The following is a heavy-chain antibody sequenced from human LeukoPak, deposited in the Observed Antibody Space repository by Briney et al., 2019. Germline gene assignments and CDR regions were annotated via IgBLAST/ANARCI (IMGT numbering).Heavy chain of an antibody. Sequence: PGGSLRLSCAASGFTFSGYAMSGVPDAPGKGLWRVSAISGSGGSTYYADSVRGRFTISRDNSKNTLYLQMNSLRAEDTAVYYCAKDTVAAARGPFDYWGQGTLVTVSS. CDR1: GFTFSGYA. CDR2: ISGSGGST. CDR3: AKDTVAAARGPFDY. V-gene: IGHV3-23*01. J-gene: IGHJ4*02. D-gene: IGHD6-13*01.